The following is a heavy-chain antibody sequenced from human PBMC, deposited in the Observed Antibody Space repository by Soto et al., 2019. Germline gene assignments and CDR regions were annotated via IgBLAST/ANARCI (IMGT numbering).Heavy chain of an antibody. Sequence: EVQLVESGGGLVQPGGCLRVCCAASGFTFGSYWMNWVRQAPGKGLVWVSRIDSDGSSTTYADSVKGRFTTSRDNAKNTLYLQMSSLRVEDTAVYYCARGRPYGMDVWGQGTTVTVSS. CDR2: IDSDGSST. V-gene: IGHV3-74*01. CDR3: ARGRPYGMDV. J-gene: IGHJ6*02. CDR1: GFTFGSYW.